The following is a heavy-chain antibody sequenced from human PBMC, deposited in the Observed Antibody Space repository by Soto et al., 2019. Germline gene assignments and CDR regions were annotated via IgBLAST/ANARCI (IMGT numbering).Heavy chain of an antibody. CDR2: VSIGGST. D-gene: IGHD2-8*02. Sequence: GGSLRLSCAASGFTFSSYAMGWVRQGPGKGLEWVAVVSIGGSTHYADSVRGRFTISRDNSKNTLSLQMNSLTAEDTAVYFCAPLRGVGGHFDYWGQGALVTVSS. CDR3: APLRGVGGHFDY. J-gene: IGHJ4*02. CDR1: GFTFSSYA. V-gene: IGHV3-23*01.